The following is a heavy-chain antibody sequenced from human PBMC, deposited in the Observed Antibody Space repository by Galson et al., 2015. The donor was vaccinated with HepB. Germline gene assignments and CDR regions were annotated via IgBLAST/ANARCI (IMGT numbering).Heavy chain of an antibody. J-gene: IGHJ6*03. CDR2: IIPIFGTA. V-gene: IGHV1-69*05. CDR3: ARTFDTYYMDI. CDR1: GGTFSNYG. Sequence: SVKVSCKASGGTFSNYGINWVRQAPGQGLEWMGGIIPIFGTANYAQKFQGRVTITRDTSASTAYMELSSLTSEDSAVYYCARTFDTYYMDIWGTGTTVTVSS.